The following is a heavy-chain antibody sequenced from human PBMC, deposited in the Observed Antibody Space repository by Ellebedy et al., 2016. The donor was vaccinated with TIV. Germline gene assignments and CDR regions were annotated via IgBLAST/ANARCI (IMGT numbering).Heavy chain of an antibody. V-gene: IGHV3-30-3*01. CDR3: ARDGEYGELLSYFDY. Sequence: GESLKISCAASGFTFSSYAMHWVRQAPGKGLEWVAVISYDGSNKYYADSVKGRFTISRDNSKNTLYLQMNSLRAEDTAVYYCARDGEYGELLSYFDYWGQGTLVTVSS. CDR2: ISYDGSNK. J-gene: IGHJ4*02. CDR1: GFTFSSYA. D-gene: IGHD1-26*01.